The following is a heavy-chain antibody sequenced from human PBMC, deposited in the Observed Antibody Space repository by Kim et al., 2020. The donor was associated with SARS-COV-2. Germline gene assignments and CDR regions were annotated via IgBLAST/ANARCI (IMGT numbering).Heavy chain of an antibody. CDR3: ARVGSSSWYFDY. J-gene: IGHJ4*02. Sequence: GGSLGLSCAASGFTFSIYWMSWVRQAPGKGLEWVANIKQDGSEKYYVDSVKGRFTISRDNAKNSLYLQMNSLRAEDTAVYYCARVGSSSWYFDYWGQGTLVTVSS. V-gene: IGHV3-7*03. D-gene: IGHD6-13*01. CDR2: IKQDGSEK. CDR1: GFTFSIYW.